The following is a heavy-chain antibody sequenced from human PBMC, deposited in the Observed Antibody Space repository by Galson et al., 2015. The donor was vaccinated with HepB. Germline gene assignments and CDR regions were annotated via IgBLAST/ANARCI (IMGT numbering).Heavy chain of an antibody. CDR2: IWYDGSNK. CDR3: ARGTYYYDSSGYAFDI. CDR1: GFTFSSYG. D-gene: IGHD3-22*01. J-gene: IGHJ3*02. V-gene: IGHV3-33*01. Sequence: SLRLSCAASGFTFSSYGMHWVRQAPGKGLEWVAVIWYDGSNKYYADSVKGRFTISRDNSKNTLYLQMNSLRAEDTAVYYCARGTYYYDSSGYAFDIWGQGTMVTVSS.